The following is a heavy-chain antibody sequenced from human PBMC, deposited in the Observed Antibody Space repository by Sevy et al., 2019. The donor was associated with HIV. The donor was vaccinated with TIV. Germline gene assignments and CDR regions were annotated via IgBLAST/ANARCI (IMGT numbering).Heavy chain of an antibody. CDR1: GYTFSSYW. CDR3: VAANSWEDY. J-gene: IGHJ4*02. D-gene: IGHD6-13*01. CDR2: VNSDGDT. V-gene: IGHV3-74*01. Sequence: GGSLRLSCEGSGYTFSSYWMHWVRQAPGKGLEWVSRVNSDGDTAYADSVKGRLTMSRDNAENTMSLQMNSLRADDTGLYYCVAANSWEDYWGQGTLVTVSS.